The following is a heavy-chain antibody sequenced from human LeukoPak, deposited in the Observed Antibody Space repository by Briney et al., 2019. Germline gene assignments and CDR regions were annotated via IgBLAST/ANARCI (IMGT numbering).Heavy chain of an antibody. Sequence: PGGSLRLSCAASGFTFSSYEMNWVRQAPGKGLEWVSYISSSGSTIYYADSVKGRFTISRDNSKNTLYLQMNSLRAEDTAVYYCAKVVSGYYDFWSGYYTGMVSTYYYYMDVWGKGTTVTVSS. CDR1: GFTFSSYE. CDR3: AKVVSGYYDFWSGYYTGMVSTYYYYMDV. CDR2: ISSSGSTI. D-gene: IGHD3-3*01. V-gene: IGHV3-48*03. J-gene: IGHJ6*03.